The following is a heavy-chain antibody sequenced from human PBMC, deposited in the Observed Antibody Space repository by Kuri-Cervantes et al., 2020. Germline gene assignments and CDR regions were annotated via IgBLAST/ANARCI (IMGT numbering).Heavy chain of an antibody. CDR1: GGSINYYY. Sequence: GSLRLSCSVSGGSINYYYWSWIRQPPGKGLEWIGFVYHSGDTNYNPSLKSRVTMSVDTSKNQFSLKLSSVTAADTAVYYCARGSLYYYGSGSYPVYYYYYMDVWGKGTTVTVSS. J-gene: IGHJ6*03. D-gene: IGHD3-10*01. CDR2: VYHSGDT. V-gene: IGHV4-59*12. CDR3: ARGSLYYYGSGSYPVYYYYYMDV.